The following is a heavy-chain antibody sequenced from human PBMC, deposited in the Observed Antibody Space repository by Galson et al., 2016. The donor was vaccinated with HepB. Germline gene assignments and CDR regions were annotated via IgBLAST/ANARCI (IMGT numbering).Heavy chain of an antibody. V-gene: IGHV2-70*01. Sequence: PALVKPTQTLTLTCTSSGFSLSTSGVCVSWIRQPPGEAREWLALIDWDEDKYYSTSLKTRLTISKDTSKNQVVLTMTNMDPVDTATYYCARMKNYYYGMDVWGQGTTVTVSS. J-gene: IGHJ6*02. CDR1: GFSLSTSGVC. CDR3: ARMKNYYYGMDV. CDR2: IDWDEDK.